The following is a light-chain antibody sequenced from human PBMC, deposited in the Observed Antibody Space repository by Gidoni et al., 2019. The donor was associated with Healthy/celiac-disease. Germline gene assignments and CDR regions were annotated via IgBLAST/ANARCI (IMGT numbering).Light chain of an antibody. Sequence: DIQMTQSPSSLSASVGDRVTITCRASQSISSYLNWYQQKPGKAPKLLIYAASSLQSGVPSRFSAAVSGTDFTLTISSLQPEEFATYYCQQSYSTPRSTFGQGTKLEIK. CDR2: AAS. J-gene: IGKJ2*01. CDR1: QSISSY. CDR3: QQSYSTPRST. V-gene: IGKV1-39*01.